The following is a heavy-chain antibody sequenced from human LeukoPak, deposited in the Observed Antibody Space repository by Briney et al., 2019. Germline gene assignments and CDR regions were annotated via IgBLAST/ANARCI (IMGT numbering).Heavy chain of an antibody. CDR3: ARLQQQLVRRFDP. V-gene: IGHV1-2*02. CDR1: GYSFTGYY. Sequence: ASVKVSCKASGYSFTGYYMHWVRQAPGQGLEWMGWINPNSGGTNYAQKFQGRVTMTRDTSISTAYMELSSLRSEDTAVYYCARLQQQLVRRFDPWGQGTLVTVSS. CDR2: INPNSGGT. J-gene: IGHJ5*02. D-gene: IGHD6-13*01.